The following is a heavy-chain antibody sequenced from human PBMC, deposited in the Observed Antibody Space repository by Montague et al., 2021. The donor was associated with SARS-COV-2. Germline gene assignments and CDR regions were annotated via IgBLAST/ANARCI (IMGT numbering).Heavy chain of an antibody. CDR3: ARGQSGITMIVVAILGVEFYFDN. CDR1: GGSFSDSH. J-gene: IGHJ4*02. Sequence: ETLSLTCAVYGGSFSDSHWSWLRQPPGKGLEWIGEINQSGSTKYNPSLKSRVTISVDTSKNQFSLKLSSLTAADTAVYCARGQSGITMIVVAILGVEFYFDNWGQGTLVTVSS. D-gene: IGHD3-22*01. V-gene: IGHV4-34*01. CDR2: INQSGST.